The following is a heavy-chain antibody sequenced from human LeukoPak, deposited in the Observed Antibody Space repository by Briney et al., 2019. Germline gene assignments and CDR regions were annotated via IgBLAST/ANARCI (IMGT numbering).Heavy chain of an antibody. CDR1: GYTFTSYD. CDR2: MNPNSGNT. V-gene: IGHV1-8*01. CDR3: ARFVGPRGAFDI. Sequence: ASVKVSCKASGYTFTSYDINWVRQATGQGLEWMGWMNPNSGNTGYAQKFQGRVTMTRNTSISTAYMELSSLRSEDTAVYYCARFVGPRGAFDIWGQGTMVTVSS. D-gene: IGHD3-16*01. J-gene: IGHJ3*02.